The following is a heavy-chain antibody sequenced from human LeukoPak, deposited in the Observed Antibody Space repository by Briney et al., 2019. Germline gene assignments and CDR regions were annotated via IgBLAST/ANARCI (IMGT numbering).Heavy chain of an antibody. CDR1: GYTFTSYD. CDR3: ARDRRGTAAAGFPTSYWFDP. Sequence: ASVKVSCKASGYTFTSYDINWVRQATGQGLEWMGWMNPNSGNTGYAQKLQGRVTMTTDTSTSTAYMELRSLRSDDTAVYYCARDRRGTAAAGFPTSYWFDPWGQGTLVTVSS. J-gene: IGHJ5*02. D-gene: IGHD6-13*01. CDR2: MNPNSGNT. V-gene: IGHV1-8*01.